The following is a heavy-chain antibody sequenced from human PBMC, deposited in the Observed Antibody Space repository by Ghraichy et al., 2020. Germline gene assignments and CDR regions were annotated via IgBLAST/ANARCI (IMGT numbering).Heavy chain of an antibody. D-gene: IGHD1-26*01. CDR2: ISWNSGSI. CDR1: GFTFDDYA. J-gene: IGHJ4*02. Sequence: GGSLRLSCAASGFTFDDYAMHWVRQAPGKGLEWVSGISWNSGSIGYADSVKGRFTISRDNAKNSLYLQMNSLRAEDTALYYCAKDSVGATMDYWGQGTLVTVSS. CDR3: AKDSVGATMDY. V-gene: IGHV3-9*01.